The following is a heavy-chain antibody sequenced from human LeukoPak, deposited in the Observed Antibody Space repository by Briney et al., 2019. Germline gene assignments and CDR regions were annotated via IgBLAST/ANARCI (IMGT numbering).Heavy chain of an antibody. V-gene: IGHV3-23*01. D-gene: IGHD2-2*01. CDR1: GFTFSDYA. J-gene: IGHJ3*02. CDR2: ISGSGGST. CDR3: ARDRSSAFDI. Sequence: GGSLRLSCAASGFTFSDYAMTWVRQAPGKGLEWVSSISGSGGSTYYADSVKGRFTISRDNSKNTLYLQMNSLRAEDTAVYYCARDRSSAFDIWGQGTMVTVSS.